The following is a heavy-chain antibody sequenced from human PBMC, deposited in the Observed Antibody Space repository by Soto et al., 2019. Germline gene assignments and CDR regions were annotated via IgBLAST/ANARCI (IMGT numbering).Heavy chain of an antibody. CDR2: FTTEKGKT. CDR1: GYTLTELS. V-gene: IGHV1-24*01. J-gene: IGHJ5*02. Sequence: ASVRVSCKPSGYTLTELSMNWVRNPPGKEIEWMGGFTTEKGKTNYAQKFQGRVTMTRNTSISTAYMELSSLRSEDTAVYYCTRTSTYCISTSCYSGTWFDPWGQGTLVTVSS. CDR3: TRTSTYCISTSCYSGTWFDP. D-gene: IGHD2-2*01.